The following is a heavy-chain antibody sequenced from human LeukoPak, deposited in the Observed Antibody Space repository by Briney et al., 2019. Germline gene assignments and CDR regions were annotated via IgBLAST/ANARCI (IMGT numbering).Heavy chain of an antibody. D-gene: IGHD6-13*01. V-gene: IGHV3-49*04. CDR2: IRSKAYGGTT. CDR3: TRDNAAAGSYWYFDL. CDR1: GFTFGDFA. Sequence: GSLRLSCTASGFTFGDFAMSWVRQAPGKGLEWVSFIRSKAYGGTTEYAASVKGRFTISRDDSESIAYLQMNSLKTEDTAVYYCTRDNAAAGSYWYFDLWGRGTLVTVSS. J-gene: IGHJ2*01.